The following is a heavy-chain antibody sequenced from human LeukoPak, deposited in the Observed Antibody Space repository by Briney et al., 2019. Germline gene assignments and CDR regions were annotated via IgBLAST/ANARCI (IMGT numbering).Heavy chain of an antibody. D-gene: IGHD4-17*01. Sequence: PGGSLRLSCAASGFTFSRYWMSWVRQAPGKGLEWVANIKQDGSEKYYVDSVKGRFTIPRDNAKNSLYLQMNSLRAEDTSVYYCARDGDYGDYAQPFDYWGQGTLVTVSS. J-gene: IGHJ4*02. CDR1: GFTFSRYW. V-gene: IGHV3-7*01. CDR2: IKQDGSEK. CDR3: ARDGDYGDYAQPFDY.